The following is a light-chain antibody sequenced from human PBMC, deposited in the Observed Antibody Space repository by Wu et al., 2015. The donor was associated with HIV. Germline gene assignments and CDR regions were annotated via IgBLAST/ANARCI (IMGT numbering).Light chain of an antibody. CDR2: KAS. J-gene: IGKJ2*01. CDR1: QSISTS. CDR3: QQYDTWYT. Sequence: DIQMTQSPSILSASLGDRVTITCRASQSISTSLAWYQQKPGKAPKLLIYKASYLESGVPSRFSGSGSGTEFSLTISSLQPDDFATYFCQQYDTWYTFGQGTKLEI. V-gene: IGKV1-5*03.